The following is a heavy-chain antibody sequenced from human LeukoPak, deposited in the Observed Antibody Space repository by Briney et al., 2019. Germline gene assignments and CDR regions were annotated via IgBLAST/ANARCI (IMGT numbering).Heavy chain of an antibody. J-gene: IGHJ6*03. CDR1: EYTFTGYY. V-gene: IGHV1-2*02. Sequence: ASVKVSCKTSEYTFTGYYIHWVRQAPGQGLEWMGWINPYSGDTKYGQKFQGRVTMTWDTSIRTAYMELSRLRSDDTAVYYCARDGVTIFGVVTPIYYYYYMDVWGKGTTVTVSS. CDR3: ARDGVTIFGVVTPIYYYYYMDV. CDR2: INPYSGDT. D-gene: IGHD3-3*01.